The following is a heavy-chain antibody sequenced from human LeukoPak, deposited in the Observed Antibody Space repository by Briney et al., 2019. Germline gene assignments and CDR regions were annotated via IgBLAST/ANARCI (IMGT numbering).Heavy chain of an antibody. Sequence: SETLSLTCGVSGGSISNTNWWTWVRQPPGKGLEWIGEVNLQGCTNYNPSLKSRVAISVDKSENHISLKLTSVTAADTAVYYCAREGGPYRPLDYSGQGTLVTVAS. V-gene: IGHV4-4*02. CDR3: AREGGPYRPLDY. CDR1: GGSISNTNW. J-gene: IGHJ4*02. CDR2: VNLQGCT.